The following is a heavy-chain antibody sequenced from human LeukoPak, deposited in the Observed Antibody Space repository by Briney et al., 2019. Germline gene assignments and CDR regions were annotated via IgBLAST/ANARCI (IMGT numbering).Heavy chain of an antibody. Sequence: GGSLRLSCAASGFTFSSYSMNWVRQAPGKGLEWVSSISSTSSYIYYADSVKGRFTISTDNAKNSLYLQMSSLRAEDTAVYYCARELYYYGSGSSPFDYWGQGTLVTVSS. V-gene: IGHV3-21*01. CDR3: ARELYYYGSGSSPFDY. D-gene: IGHD3-10*01. CDR1: GFTFSSYS. CDR2: ISSTSSYI. J-gene: IGHJ4*02.